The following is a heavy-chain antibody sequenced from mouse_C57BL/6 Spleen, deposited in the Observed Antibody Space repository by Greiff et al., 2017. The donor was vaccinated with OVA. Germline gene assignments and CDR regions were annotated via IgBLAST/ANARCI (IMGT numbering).Heavy chain of an antibody. CDR2: IWSDGST. J-gene: IGHJ4*01. Sequence: VKLVESGPGLVAPSQSLSITCTVSGFSLTSYGVHWVRQPPGKGLEWLVVIWSDGSTTYNSALKSRLSISKDNSKSQVFLKMNSLQTDDTAMYYCARHKRSDYYAMDYWGQGTSVTVSS. V-gene: IGHV2-6-1*01. CDR1: GFSLTSYG. CDR3: ARHKRSDYYAMDY.